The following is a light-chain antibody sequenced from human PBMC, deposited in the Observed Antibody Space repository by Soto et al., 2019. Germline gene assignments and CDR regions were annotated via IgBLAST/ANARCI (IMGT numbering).Light chain of an antibody. CDR1: SSDVGGYNY. CDR3: SSYASSSTYV. CDR2: DVS. Sequence: QSVLTQPASVSGSPGQSITISCTGTSSDVGGYNYVSWYQQHPGKAPKLMLYDVSNRPSGVSNRFSGSKSGNSASLTISGLQAEDEADYYCSSYASSSTYVFGTGTKLT. V-gene: IGLV2-14*03. J-gene: IGLJ1*01.